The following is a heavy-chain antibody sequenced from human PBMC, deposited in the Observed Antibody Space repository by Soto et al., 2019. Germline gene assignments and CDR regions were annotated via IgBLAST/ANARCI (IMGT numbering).Heavy chain of an antibody. CDR3: ARGLMAAAARAYNWFDP. CDR2: INHSGST. V-gene: IGHV4-34*01. CDR1: GGSFSGYY. J-gene: IGHJ5*02. Sequence: SETLSLTCAVYGGSFSGYYWGWIRQPPGKGLEWIGEINHSGSTNYNPSLKSRVTISVDTSKNQFSLKLSSVTAADTAVYYCARGLMAAAARAYNWFDPWGQGTLVTVSS. D-gene: IGHD6-13*01.